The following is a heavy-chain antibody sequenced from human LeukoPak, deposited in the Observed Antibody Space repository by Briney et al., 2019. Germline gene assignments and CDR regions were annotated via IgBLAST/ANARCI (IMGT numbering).Heavy chain of an antibody. V-gene: IGHV1-2*02. D-gene: IGHD6-6*01. CDR3: ARGLGYSSSSGWFDP. CDR1: GYTFTGYY. J-gene: IGHJ5*02. CDR2: INPNSGGT. Sequence: ASVKVSCKASGYTFTGYYMHWVRQAPGQGLEWMGWINPNSGGTNYAQKFQGRVTMTRDTSISTAYMELSRLRSDDTAVYYCARGLGYSSSSGWFDPWGQGTLVTVSS.